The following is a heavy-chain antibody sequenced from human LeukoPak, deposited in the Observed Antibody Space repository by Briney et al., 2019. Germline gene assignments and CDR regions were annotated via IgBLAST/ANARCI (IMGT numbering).Heavy chain of an antibody. V-gene: IGHV3-23*01. CDR2: VTSSGGST. CDR3: AKSLTDSRGYYRPVDH. J-gene: IGHJ1*01. D-gene: IGHD3-22*01. CDR1: GFTFRSYA. Sequence: GGSLRLSCAASGFTFRSYAMSWVRQAPGKGLEWVSTVTSSGGSTYYADSVKGRFTISRDNSKDTLSLQMNSLRAEDTAVYYCAKSLTDSRGYYRPVDHWGQGTLVTVSS.